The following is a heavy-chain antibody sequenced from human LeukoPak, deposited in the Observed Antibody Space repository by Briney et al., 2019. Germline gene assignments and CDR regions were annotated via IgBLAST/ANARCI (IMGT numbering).Heavy chain of an antibody. Sequence: SETLSLTCTVSGGSISSYYWNWIRQPPGKGLEWIGYIYYSGSTNYNPSLKSRVTMSVDTSKNHFSLKLSSVTAADTAVYYCARLGCSGGSCYPGAANWFDPWGQGTLVTVSS. J-gene: IGHJ5*02. CDR3: ARLGCSGGSCYPGAANWFDP. CDR2: IYYSGST. D-gene: IGHD2-15*01. CDR1: GGSISSYY. V-gene: IGHV4-59*08.